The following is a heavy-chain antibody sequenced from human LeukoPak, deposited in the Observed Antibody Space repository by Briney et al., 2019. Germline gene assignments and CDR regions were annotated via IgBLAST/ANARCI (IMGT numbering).Heavy chain of an antibody. CDR2: ISYDGGNK. V-gene: IGHV3-30-3*01. J-gene: IGHJ6*02. CDR3: ARDKYYDILTGYYRYYYGMDV. D-gene: IGHD3-9*01. Sequence: GGSLRLSCAASGFTFSSYAMHWVRQAPGKGLEWVAVISYDGGNKYYADSVKGRFTISRDNAKNSLYLQMNSLRAEDTAVYYCARDKYYDILTGYYRYYYGMDVWGQGTTVTVSS. CDR1: GFTFSSYA.